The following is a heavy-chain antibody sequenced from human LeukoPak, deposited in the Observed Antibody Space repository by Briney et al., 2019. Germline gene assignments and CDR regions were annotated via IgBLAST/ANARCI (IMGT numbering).Heavy chain of an antibody. V-gene: IGHV4-59*11. J-gene: IGHJ3*02. CDR2: ISDSGST. CDR3: GAYRTLDDAFDI. CDR1: GGSLSTHH. Sequence: SETLSLTCVVSGGSLSTHHWSWIRQSPGRGLEWIGYISDSGSTNYNPSLKSRVTISVDTSKNQFSLELNSVTAADTAVYYCGAYRTLDDAFDIWAKGLWSPFPQ. D-gene: IGHD3-16*01.